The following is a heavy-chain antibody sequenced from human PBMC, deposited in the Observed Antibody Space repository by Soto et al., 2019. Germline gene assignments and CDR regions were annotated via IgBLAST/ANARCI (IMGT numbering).Heavy chain of an antibody. CDR1: GGSISSGGYS. CDR3: ARSPYDFWSGYTPKYNWFDP. D-gene: IGHD3-3*01. V-gene: IGHV4-30-2*02. Sequence: SETLSLTCAVSGGSISSGGYSWSWIRQPPGKGLEWIGYIYHSGSTYYNPSLKSRVTISVDRSKNQFSLKLSSVTAADTAVYYFARSPYDFWSGYTPKYNWFDPWGQGTLVTVSS. J-gene: IGHJ5*02. CDR2: IYHSGST.